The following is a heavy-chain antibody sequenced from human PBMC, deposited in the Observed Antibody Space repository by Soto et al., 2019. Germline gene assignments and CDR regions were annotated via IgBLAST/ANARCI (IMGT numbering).Heavy chain of an antibody. CDR2: ISAYNGNT. J-gene: IGHJ4*02. CDR1: GDTFASFG. V-gene: IGHV1-18*01. CDR3: ARDQESITDRILQY. Sequence: ASVKVSCKASGDTFASFGFSWVRQAPGQGLEWLGWISAYNGNTHYAQKVRDRVTLTTDTSTNTAYMELRSLTSDDTAVYYCARDQESITDRILQYWGQGTRDTVSS. D-gene: IGHD3-10*01.